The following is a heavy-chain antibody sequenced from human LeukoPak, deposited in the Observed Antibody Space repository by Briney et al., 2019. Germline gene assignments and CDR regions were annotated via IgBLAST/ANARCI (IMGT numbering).Heavy chain of an antibody. CDR1: GYTFTSCA. V-gene: IGHV7-4-1*02. Sequence: ASVKVSCKASGYTFTSCAMNWVRQAPGQGLEWMGWINTNTGNPTYAQGFTGRFVFSLDTSVSTAYLQISSLKAEDTAVYFCARRSMVQHMDVWGKGTTVIVSS. CDR3: ARRSMVQHMDV. CDR2: INTNTGNP. J-gene: IGHJ6*03. D-gene: IGHD3-10*01.